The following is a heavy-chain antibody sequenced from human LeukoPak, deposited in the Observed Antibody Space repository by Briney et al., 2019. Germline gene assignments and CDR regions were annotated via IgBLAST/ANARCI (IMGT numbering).Heavy chain of an antibody. CDR3: ARSGDSSGYYYGERY. J-gene: IGHJ4*02. CDR2: IYPRDGST. Sequence: ASVKVSCKASGYTFTSNYIHWVRQAPGQGLEWMGMIYPRDGSTSYAQKFQGRVTITADESTSTAYMELSSLRSEDTAVYYCARSGDSSGYYYGERYWGQGTLVTVSS. D-gene: IGHD3-22*01. CDR1: GYTFTSNY. V-gene: IGHV1-46*01.